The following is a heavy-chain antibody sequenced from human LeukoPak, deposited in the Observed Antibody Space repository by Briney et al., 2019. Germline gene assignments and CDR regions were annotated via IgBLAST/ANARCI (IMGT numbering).Heavy chain of an antibody. CDR2: IHATGGS. V-gene: IGHV4-4*09. J-gene: IGHJ4*02. CDR3: ARLGSYHDF. Sequence: SETLSLTCTVSGASIRNYYWSWIRQTPEKGLEWMGYIHATGGSNYYPSLKRRLTVSIDTSRNQLSLKLTSVTAADTAVYFCARLGSYHDFWGQGALVTVSS. CDR1: GASIRNYY. D-gene: IGHD1-26*01.